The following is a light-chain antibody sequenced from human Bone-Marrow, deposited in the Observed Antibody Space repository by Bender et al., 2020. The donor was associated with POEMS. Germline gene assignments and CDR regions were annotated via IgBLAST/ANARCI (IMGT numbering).Light chain of an antibody. CDR2: ADD. CDR1: ELGDKF. Sequence: SYELTQPPSVSVSPGQTSTITCSGDELGDKFASWYQQKTGQSPVLVIYADDKRSSGIPERFSGSNSGNTATLTISGAQAMDEADYYCQAWDRYTRIFGGGTKVTVL. V-gene: IGLV3-1*01. J-gene: IGLJ2*01. CDR3: QAWDRYTRI.